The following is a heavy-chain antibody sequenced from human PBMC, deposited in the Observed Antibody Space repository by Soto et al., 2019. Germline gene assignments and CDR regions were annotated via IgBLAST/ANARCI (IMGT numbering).Heavy chain of an antibody. CDR2: ISGSGGST. D-gene: IGHD3-10*01. Sequence: GGGLGTSFAGPGFTLWRYSLSWVRPAPGKGVEGVSAISGSGGSTYYADSVKGRFTISRDNSENTLYLQMNSLRAEDTAVYYCAKDSITMVRGVRIEDPNPFDYWGQGTLVTVSS. CDR1: GFTLWRYS. CDR3: AKDSITMVRGVRIEDPNPFDY. J-gene: IGHJ4*02. V-gene: IGHV3-23*01.